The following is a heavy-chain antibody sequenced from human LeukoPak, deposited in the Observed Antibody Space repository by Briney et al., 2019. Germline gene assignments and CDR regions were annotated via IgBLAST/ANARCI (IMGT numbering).Heavy chain of an antibody. V-gene: IGHV4-39*07. D-gene: IGHD3-3*02. J-gene: IGHJ4*02. CDR1: GDSISSSSYY. Sequence: PSETLSLTCTVSGDSISSSSYYWGWIRQPPGKGLEWIGTIYYSGSTYYNPSLKSRVTISVDTSKNHFSLKLSSVTAADTAVYYCARGPFSDYWGQGTLVTVSS. CDR3: ARGPFSDY. CDR2: IYYSGST.